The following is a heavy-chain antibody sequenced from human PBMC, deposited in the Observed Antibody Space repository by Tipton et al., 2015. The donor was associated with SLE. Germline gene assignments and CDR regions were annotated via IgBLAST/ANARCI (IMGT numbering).Heavy chain of an antibody. D-gene: IGHD3-10*01. CDR1: GGSISSGSYY. V-gene: IGHV4-61*09. CDR3: AAREKAITMVRGVIIPFDY. J-gene: IGHJ4*02. Sequence: TLSLTCTVSGGSISSGSYYWSWIRQSAGKGLEWIGYIYTSGSTHYNPSLKSRVTISVDTSKNQFSLKLSSVTAADTAVYYCAAREKAITMVRGVIIPFDYWGQGTLVTVSS. CDR2: IYTSGST.